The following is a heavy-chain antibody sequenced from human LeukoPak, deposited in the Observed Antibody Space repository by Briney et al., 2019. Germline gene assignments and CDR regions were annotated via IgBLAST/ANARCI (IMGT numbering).Heavy chain of an antibody. CDR1: GFTVSSNY. D-gene: IGHD3-9*01. J-gene: IGHJ3*02. CDR2: ISGSGGST. CDR3: ARGLTDRTHAFDI. V-gene: IGHV3-23*01. Sequence: GGSLRLSCAASGFTVSSNYMSWVRQAPGKGLEWVSAISGSGGSTYYADSVKGRFTISRDNSKNTLYLQMNSLRAEDTAVYYCARGLTDRTHAFDIWGQGIMVTVSS.